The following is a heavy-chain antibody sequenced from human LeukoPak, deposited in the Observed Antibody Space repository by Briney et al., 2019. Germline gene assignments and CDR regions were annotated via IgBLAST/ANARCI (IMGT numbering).Heavy chain of an antibody. CDR3: TRSKDYYDSSGYPDY. J-gene: IGHJ4*02. D-gene: IGHD3-22*01. CDR1: GFTFSGSA. CDR2: IRSKANSYAT. Sequence: PGGSLRLSCAASGFTFSGSAMHWVRQASGKGLEWVGRIRSKANSYATAYAASVKGRFTISRDDSKNTAYLQMNSLKTEDTAVYYCTRSKDYYDSSGYPDYWGQGTLVTASS. V-gene: IGHV3-73*01.